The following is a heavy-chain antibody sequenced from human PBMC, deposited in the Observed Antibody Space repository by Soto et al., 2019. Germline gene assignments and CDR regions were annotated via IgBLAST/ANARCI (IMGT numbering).Heavy chain of an antibody. J-gene: IGHJ4*02. CDR1: GFTVSSNY. CDR3: ARVPGSGYAPGPFDY. V-gene: IGHV3-53*01. Sequence: PGGSLRLSCASSGFTVSSNYMSWVRQAPGKGLEWVSVIYSGGSTYYADSVKGRFTISRDNSKNTLYLQMNSLRAEDTVVYYCARVPGSGYAPGPFDYWGQGTLVTVSS. D-gene: IGHD5-12*01. CDR2: IYSGGST.